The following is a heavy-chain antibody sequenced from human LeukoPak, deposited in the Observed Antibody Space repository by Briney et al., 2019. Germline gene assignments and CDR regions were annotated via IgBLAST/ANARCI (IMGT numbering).Heavy chain of an antibody. CDR1: GVSISSSSYY. Sequence: SETLSLTCTVSGVSISSSSYYWGWIRQPPGKGVEFIGNIYYTGSTNYNSSLKSRVTISVDTSKNQFSLKLSSVTAADTAVYYCARGRTKGTTWFSRQGGYFDYWGQGTLVTVSS. V-gene: IGHV4-39*07. D-gene: IGHD1-1*01. J-gene: IGHJ4*02. CDR2: IYYTGST. CDR3: ARGRTKGTTWFSRQGGYFDY.